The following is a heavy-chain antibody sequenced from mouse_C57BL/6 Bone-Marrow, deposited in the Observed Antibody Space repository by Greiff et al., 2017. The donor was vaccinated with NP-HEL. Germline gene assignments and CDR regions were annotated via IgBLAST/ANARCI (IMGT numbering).Heavy chain of an antibody. CDR2: ISNGGGST. J-gene: IGHJ1*03. V-gene: IGHV5-12*01. CDR3: ARGITTVVAHWYFDV. D-gene: IGHD1-1*01. Sequence: DVQLVASGGGLVQPGGSLKLSCAASGFTFSDYYMYWVRQTPEKRLEWVAYISNGGGSTYYPDTVKARFTISRDNAQNTLYLQMSRLKSEDTAMYYGARGITTVVAHWYFDVWGTGTTVTVSS. CDR1: GFTFSDYY.